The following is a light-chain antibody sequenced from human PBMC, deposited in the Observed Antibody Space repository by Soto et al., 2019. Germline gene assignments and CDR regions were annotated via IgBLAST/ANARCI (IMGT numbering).Light chain of an antibody. CDR2: DAS. CDR1: QSVRSNF. Sequence: EIVLTQSPGTLSLSPGERATLACRASQSVRSNFLAWYQQKPGHAPRLPIYDASNRATGVPDRFSGSGCGGEFTLTISSLEPEDIAVYYSQQPRNWPPWRFGKGTRV. CDR3: QQPRNWPPWR. J-gene: IGKJ1*01. V-gene: IGKV3-11*02.